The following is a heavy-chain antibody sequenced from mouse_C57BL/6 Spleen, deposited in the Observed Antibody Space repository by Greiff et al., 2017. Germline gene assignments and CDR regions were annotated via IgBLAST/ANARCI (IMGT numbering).Heavy chain of an antibody. CDR1: GYTFTSYW. CDR2: IDPSDSYT. CDR3: GRKLYDGYYRYFDV. D-gene: IGHD2-3*01. V-gene: IGHV1-59*01. J-gene: IGHJ1*03. Sequence: QVQLQQPGAELVRPGTSVKLSCKASGYTFTSYWMHWVKQRPGQGLEWIGVIDPSDSYTNYNQKFKGKATLTVDTSSSTAYMQLSSLTSEDSAVYYCGRKLYDGYYRYFDVWGTGTTVTVSS.